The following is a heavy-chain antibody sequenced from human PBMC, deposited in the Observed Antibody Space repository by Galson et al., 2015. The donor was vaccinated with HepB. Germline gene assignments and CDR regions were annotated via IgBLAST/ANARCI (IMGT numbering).Heavy chain of an antibody. CDR1: GFTFSGFC. D-gene: IGHD6-19*01. J-gene: IGHJ5*02. V-gene: IGHV3-7*01. Sequence: SLRLSCAASGFTFSGFCMTWVRQAPGKGLQWVASINEDGSGKFYVDSVKGRFIISRDNAKKSVWLQMNSLRADDTAVYYCVRDRAVAGGGDWFDPWGQGTLVTVSS. CDR2: INEDGSGK. CDR3: VRDRAVAGGGDWFDP.